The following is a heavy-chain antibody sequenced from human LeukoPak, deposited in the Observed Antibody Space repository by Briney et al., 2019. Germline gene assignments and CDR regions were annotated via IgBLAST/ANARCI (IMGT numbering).Heavy chain of an antibody. CDR3: ATPQARPTAYYYYGMDV. Sequence: GGSLTLSCAASGFTFSDYYMSWIRQAPGKGLEWVSYISSSGSTIYYADSVKGRFTISRDNAKNSLYLQMNSLRAEDTAVYYCATPQARPTAYYYYGMDVWGQGTTVTVSS. V-gene: IGHV3-11*01. CDR2: ISSSGSTI. CDR1: GFTFSDYY. D-gene: IGHD5-18*01. J-gene: IGHJ6*02.